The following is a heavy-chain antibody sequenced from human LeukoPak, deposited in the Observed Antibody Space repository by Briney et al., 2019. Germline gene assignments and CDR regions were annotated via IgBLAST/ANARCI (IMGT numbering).Heavy chain of an antibody. D-gene: IGHD2-15*01. J-gene: IGHJ6*03. V-gene: IGHV3-30*04. Sequence: GGSLRLSCAASGFTFSSYAMHWVRQAPGEGLEWVAVISYDGSNKYYADSVKGRFTISRDNSKNTLYLQMNSLRAEDTAVYYCAKGASPKDSWYYYYMDVWGKGTTVTVSS. CDR2: ISYDGSNK. CDR1: GFTFSSYA. CDR3: AKGASPKDSWYYYYMDV.